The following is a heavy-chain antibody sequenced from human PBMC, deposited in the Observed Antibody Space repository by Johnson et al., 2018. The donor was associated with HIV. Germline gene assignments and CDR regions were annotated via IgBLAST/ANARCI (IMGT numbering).Heavy chain of an antibody. CDR1: GFTFSYYA. V-gene: IGHV3-7*04. D-gene: IGHD6-13*01. CDR2: IKEDGSEK. CDR3: TRGIQAAGTPVAFDV. J-gene: IGHJ3*01. Sequence: EVQLVESGGGVVQPGRSLRLSCAASGFTFSYYAMHWVRQAPGKGLEWVANIKEDGSEKYYVDSVRGRFTISRADSKSIAYLQMNSLKTEDTGVYYCTRGIQAAGTPVAFDVWGQGTMVTVSS.